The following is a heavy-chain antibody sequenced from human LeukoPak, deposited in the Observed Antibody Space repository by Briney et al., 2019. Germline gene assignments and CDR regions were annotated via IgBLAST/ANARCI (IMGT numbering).Heavy chain of an antibody. Sequence: GGSLRLSCVASGFTFGKYWMSWVRQAPGKGLEWVANIKLDGSEKNYVDSVKGRFTISRDNTKNSLYLQMNSLRAEDTAVYYCAKDREYSSSLFDYWGQGTLVTVSS. CDR3: AKDREYSSSLFDY. CDR2: IKLDGSEK. J-gene: IGHJ4*02. V-gene: IGHV3-7*03. CDR1: GFTFGKYW. D-gene: IGHD6-13*01.